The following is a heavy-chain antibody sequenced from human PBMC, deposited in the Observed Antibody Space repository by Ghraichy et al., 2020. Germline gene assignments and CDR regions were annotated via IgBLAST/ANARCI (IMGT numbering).Heavy chain of an antibody. J-gene: IGHJ5*02. Sequence: SETLSLTCGVHGGSLSDQNWNWIRQTPGKGLEWIGEITDSGNTNCNPSLKSRVTISRDTSKNQLSLQLNSVSVADTAVYYCARGGLGYCSSATCYPTKRIAVASAFWFDPWGQGTPVTVSS. D-gene: IGHD2-2*01. CDR1: GGSLSDQN. V-gene: IGHV4-34*01. CDR2: ITDSGNT. CDR3: ARGGLGYCSSATCYPTKRIAVASAFWFDP.